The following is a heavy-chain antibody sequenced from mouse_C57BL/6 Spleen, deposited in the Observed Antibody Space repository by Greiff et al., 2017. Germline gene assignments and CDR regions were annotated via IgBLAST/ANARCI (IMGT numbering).Heavy chain of an antibody. D-gene: IGHD1-1*01. V-gene: IGHV2-3*01. J-gene: IGHJ4*01. CDR1: GFSLTSYG. Sequence: QVQLQQSGPGLVAPSQSLSITCTVSGFSLTSYGVSWVRQPPGKGLEWLGVIWGDGSTNYHSALISRLSISKDNSKSQVFLKLNSLQTDDTATYYCARITTVVATGAMDYWGQGTSVTVSS. CDR2: IWGDGST. CDR3: ARITTVVATGAMDY.